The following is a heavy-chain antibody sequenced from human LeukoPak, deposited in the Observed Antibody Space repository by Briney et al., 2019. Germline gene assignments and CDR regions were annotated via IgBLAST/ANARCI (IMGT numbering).Heavy chain of an antibody. CDR2: ISYDGSNK. Sequence: GRSLRLSCAASGFTFSSCAMHWVRQAPGKGLEWVAVISYDGSNKYYADSVKGRFTISRDNSKNTLYLQMNSLRAEDTAVYYCARDPNYSGYLYYFDYWGQGTLVTVSS. J-gene: IGHJ4*02. CDR1: GFTFSSCA. D-gene: IGHD5-12*01. V-gene: IGHV3-30-3*01. CDR3: ARDPNYSGYLYYFDY.